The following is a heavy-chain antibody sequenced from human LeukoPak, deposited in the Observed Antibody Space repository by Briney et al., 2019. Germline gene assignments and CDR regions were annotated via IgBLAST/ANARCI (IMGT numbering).Heavy chain of an antibody. V-gene: IGHV3-30*18. D-gene: IGHD2-15*01. Sequence: GGSLRLSCAASGFTFSSYGMHWVRQAPGKGLEWVAVVSYDGSNKYYADSVKGRFTISRDNSKNTLYLQMNSLRAEDTAVYYCAKDSAPYCSGGSCYGKLRDPDYYFDYWGQGTLVTVSS. CDR2: VSYDGSNK. J-gene: IGHJ4*02. CDR3: AKDSAPYCSGGSCYGKLRDPDYYFDY. CDR1: GFTFSSYG.